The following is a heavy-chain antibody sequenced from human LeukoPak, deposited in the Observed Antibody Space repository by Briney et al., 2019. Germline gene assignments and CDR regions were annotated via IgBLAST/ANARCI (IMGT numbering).Heavy chain of an antibody. D-gene: IGHD5-24*01. CDR1: DGSINGYY. J-gene: IGHJ4*02. CDR2: IHPSGSA. Sequence: SETLSLTCSVSDGSINGYYWNWIRQPPGGGLEWIGCIHPSGSAHYSPSLKNRVTISLDTSSNRFFLNINSVAAADTALYYCARGIDAYKVAYWGQGTLVTASS. CDR3: ARGIDAYKVAY. V-gene: IGHV4-4*07.